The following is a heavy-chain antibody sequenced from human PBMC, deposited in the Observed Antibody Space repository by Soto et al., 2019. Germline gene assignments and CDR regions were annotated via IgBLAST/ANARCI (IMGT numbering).Heavy chain of an antibody. CDR3: ARVYDFWSGYHKYNWFDP. D-gene: IGHD3-3*01. J-gene: IGHJ5*02. V-gene: IGHV1-18*01. CDR2: ISAYNGNT. CDR1: GYTFTSYG. Sequence: ASVKVSCKASGYTFTSYGISWVRQAPGQGLEWMGWISAYNGNTNYAQKLQGRVTMTTDTSTSTAYMELRSLRSDDTAVYYCARVYDFWSGYHKYNWFDPWGQGTLVTVPS.